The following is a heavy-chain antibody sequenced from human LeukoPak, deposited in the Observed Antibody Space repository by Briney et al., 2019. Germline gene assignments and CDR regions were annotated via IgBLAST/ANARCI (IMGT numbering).Heavy chain of an antibody. D-gene: IGHD3-22*01. Sequence: PGGSLRLSCAASGFTFSSYSMNWVRQAPGKGLEWVSSISSSSYIYYADSVKGRFTISRDNAKNSLYLQMNSLRAEDTAVYYCARTYDSSGPDYGGQGTLVTVSS. CDR1: GFTFSSYS. CDR2: ISSSSYI. CDR3: ARTYDSSGPDY. V-gene: IGHV3-21*01. J-gene: IGHJ4*02.